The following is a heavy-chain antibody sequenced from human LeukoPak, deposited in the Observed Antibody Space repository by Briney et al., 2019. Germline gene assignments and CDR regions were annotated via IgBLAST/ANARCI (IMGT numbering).Heavy chain of an antibody. CDR2: LYSDGNT. V-gene: IGHV3-53*01. CDR1: GFTVITND. D-gene: IGHD1-14*01. J-gene: IGHJ4*02. Sequence: PGGSLRLSCAASGFTVITNDMIWVRQAPGKGLEWVSVLYSDGNTKYADSVQGRFTISRDNSKNTLYLEMNSLGPDDTAVYYCARGVEPLAANTLAYWGQGTLVTVSS. CDR3: ARGVEPLAANTLAY.